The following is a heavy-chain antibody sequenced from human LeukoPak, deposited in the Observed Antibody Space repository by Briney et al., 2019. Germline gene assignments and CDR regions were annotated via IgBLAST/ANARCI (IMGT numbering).Heavy chain of an antibody. D-gene: IGHD2-2*01. Sequence: ASVKVSCKASGGTFSSYAISWVRQAPGQGLEWMGGIIPIFGTANYAQKFQGRVTITTDESTSTAYMELSSLRSEDTAVYYCARSRDCSSTSCPPFDYWGQGTLVTVSS. CDR3: ARSRDCSSTSCPPFDY. J-gene: IGHJ4*02. CDR1: GGTFSSYA. CDR2: IIPIFGTA. V-gene: IGHV1-69*05.